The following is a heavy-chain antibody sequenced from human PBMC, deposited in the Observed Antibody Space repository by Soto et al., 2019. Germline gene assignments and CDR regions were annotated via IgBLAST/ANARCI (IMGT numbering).Heavy chain of an antibody. CDR1: GGSISSYY. V-gene: IGHV4-59*08. CDR3: ARLQYYFDY. J-gene: IGHJ4*02. Sequence: PSETLSLTCTVSGGSISSYYWSWIRQPPGKGLEWIGYIYYSGSTNYNPSLKSRVTTSVDTSKNQFSLKLSSVTAADTAVYYCARLQYYFDYWGQGTLVTVSS. CDR2: IYYSGST.